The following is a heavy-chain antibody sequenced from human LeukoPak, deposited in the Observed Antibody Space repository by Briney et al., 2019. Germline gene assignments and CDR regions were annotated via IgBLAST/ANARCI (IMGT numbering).Heavy chain of an antibody. CDR3: ASSGSSSWLNWFDP. J-gene: IGHJ5*02. D-gene: IGHD6-13*01. V-gene: IGHV3-30-3*01. CDR2: ISYDGSNK. CDR1: GFTFSSYA. Sequence: PGGSLRLSCAASGFTFSSYAMHWVRQAPGKGLEWVAVISYDGSNKYYADSVKGRFTISRDNSKNTLYLQMNSQRAEDTAVYYCASSGSSSWLNWFDPWGQGTLVTVSS.